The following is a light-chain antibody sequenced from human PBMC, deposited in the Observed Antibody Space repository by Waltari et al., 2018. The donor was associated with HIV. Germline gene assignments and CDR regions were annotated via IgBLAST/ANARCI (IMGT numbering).Light chain of an antibody. CDR1: SSNIGSNN. CDR2: RND. J-gene: IGLJ3*02. Sequence: QSVLTQPPSASGTPGQRVTISCSGSSSNIGSNNVYWYQQLPRTPPRLLIQRNDQRPSGVSDRFSGSKSVTSASLAISGLRYYDDAEYFYATCDDSLSAWLFGGGTKVTVL. CDR3: ATCDDSLSAWL. V-gene: IGLV1-47*01.